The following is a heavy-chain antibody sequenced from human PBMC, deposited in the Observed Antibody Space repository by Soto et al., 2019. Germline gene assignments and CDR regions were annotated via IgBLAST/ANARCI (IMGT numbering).Heavy chain of an antibody. CDR2: IYHSART. D-gene: IGHD3-3*01. V-gene: IGHV4-30-4*01. CDR3: ARIYTILTDFEP. Sequence: PSETLSLTCTVSGDSISSGYCNWRWIPQPPGKGLEWIAYIYHSARTYYNPPLKRRITISLERPKNHCSLKLRSLSAAETIVYYCARIYTILTDFEPWGQGAVVTLSS. CDR1: GDSISSGYCN. J-gene: IGHJ5*02.